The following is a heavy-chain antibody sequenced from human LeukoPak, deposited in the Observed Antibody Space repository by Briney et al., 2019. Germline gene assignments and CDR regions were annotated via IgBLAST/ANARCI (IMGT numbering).Heavy chain of an antibody. CDR3: ARGQKDSSGSWYFDL. V-gene: IGHV3-30*02. J-gene: IGHJ2*01. CDR2: IRYDGSNK. Sequence: GGSLRLSCAASGVTFSNAWMSWVRQAPGKGLEWVAFIRYDGSNKYYADSVKGRFTISRDNSKNTLYLQMNSLRAEDTAVYYCARGQKDSSGSWYFDLWGRGTLVTVSS. D-gene: IGHD3-22*01. CDR1: GVTFSNAW.